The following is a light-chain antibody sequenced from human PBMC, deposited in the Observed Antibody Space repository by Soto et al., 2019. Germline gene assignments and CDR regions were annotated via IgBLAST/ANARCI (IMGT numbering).Light chain of an antibody. V-gene: IGKV3-20*01. J-gene: IGKJ2*01. Sequence: EIVLTQSPGTLSLSPGERATLSCMASQTISTRFVAWYQQKPGQAPRLLIYGASSRATGIPARFSVSGSGTDFTLTISRLEPEYFPLYSCQQYGCLPYTVGQGTTLEIK. CDR2: GAS. CDR1: QTISTRF. CDR3: QQYGCLPYT.